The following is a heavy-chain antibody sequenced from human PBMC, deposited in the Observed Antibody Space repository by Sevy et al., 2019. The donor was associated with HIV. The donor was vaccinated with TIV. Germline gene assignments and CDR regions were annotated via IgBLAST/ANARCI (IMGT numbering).Heavy chain of an antibody. Sequence: GGSLRLSCAASGFTFSSYALSWVRQAPGQGLEWVSVTSISGGGTTYYPDSVKGRFTISRDNSKNTVYLQMNSLRVEDTAIYYCAKLRGGYCDTTSCYSGDYWGQGTLVTVSS. V-gene: IGHV3-23*01. J-gene: IGHJ4*02. CDR3: AKLRGGYCDTTSCYSGDY. CDR1: GFTFSSYA. CDR2: SISGGGTT. D-gene: IGHD2-2*01.